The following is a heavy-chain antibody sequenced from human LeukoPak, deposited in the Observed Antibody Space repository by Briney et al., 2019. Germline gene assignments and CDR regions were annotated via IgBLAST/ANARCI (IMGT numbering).Heavy chain of an antibody. CDR1: GGSISSYY. CDR2: IYYSGST. V-gene: IGHV4-59*01. Sequence: PSETLSLTFTVSGGSISSYYWSWIRQPPGKGLEWIGYIYYSGSTNYNPSLKSRVTISVDTSKNQFSLKLSSVTAADTAVYYCASQYSSGWGIAEYFQHWGQGTLVTVSS. D-gene: IGHD6-19*01. J-gene: IGHJ1*01. CDR3: ASQYSSGWGIAEYFQH.